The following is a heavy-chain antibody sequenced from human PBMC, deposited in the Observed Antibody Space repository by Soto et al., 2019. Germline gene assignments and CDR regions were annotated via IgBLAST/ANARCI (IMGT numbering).Heavy chain of an antibody. J-gene: IGHJ4*02. CDR1: VGTLSRYG. CDR3: ATEGRTYYFDS. CDR2: IIPMFDAP. Sequence: QVQLVQSGAEVKKPGSSVKVSCKASVGTLSRYGISWVRQAPGQGLEWMGGIIPMFDAPNYAQKLQGRVTITADDSTSTAYMELSNLTSEDTAIYSCATEGRTYYFDSWGQGSQVTVSS. V-gene: IGHV1-69*12.